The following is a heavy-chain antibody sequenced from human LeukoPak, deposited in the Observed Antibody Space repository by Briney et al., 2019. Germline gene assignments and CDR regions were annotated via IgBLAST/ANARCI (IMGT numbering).Heavy chain of an antibody. CDR1: GGSFSGYY. J-gene: IGHJ4*02. CDR3: ARGRYYYDSSGYLLFDY. V-gene: IGHV4-34*01. CDR2: INHSGST. D-gene: IGHD3-22*01. Sequence: SETLSLTCAVSGGSFSGYYWSWIRQPPGKGLEWIGEINHSGSTNYNPSLKSRVTISVDTSKNQFSLKLSSVTAADTAVYYCARGRYYYDSSGYLLFDYWGQGTLVTVSS.